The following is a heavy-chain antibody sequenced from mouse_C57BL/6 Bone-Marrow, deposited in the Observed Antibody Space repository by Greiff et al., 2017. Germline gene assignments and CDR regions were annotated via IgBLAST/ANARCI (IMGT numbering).Heavy chain of an antibody. CDR2: INPNNGGT. Sequence: EVQLQQSGPELVKPGASVKISCKASGYTFTDYYMNWVKQSHGKSLEWIGDINPNNGGTSYNQKFKGKDTLTVDKSSSTAYMELRSLTSEDSAVYYCARSPIYYGNYVAYWGQGTLVTVSA. CDR3: ARSPIYYGNYVAY. CDR1: GYTFTDYY. D-gene: IGHD2-1*01. V-gene: IGHV1-26*01. J-gene: IGHJ3*01.